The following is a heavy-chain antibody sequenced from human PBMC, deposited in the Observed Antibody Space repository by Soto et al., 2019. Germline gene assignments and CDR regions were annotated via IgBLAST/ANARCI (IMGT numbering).Heavy chain of an antibody. CDR1: GYGFSNYW. CDR2: IFPSDSAT. V-gene: IGHV5-51*01. Sequence: PGESLKISCEGSGYGFSNYWIGWVRPTSGKGLEWMGIIFPSDSATKYNPSLQGQVSISADNTGAAAYPHLSSLKPSDSAIYYGARHLYTNANVELFVDFWGQGTPVTVSS. CDR3: ARHLYTNANVELFVDF. J-gene: IGHJ4*02. D-gene: IGHD2-8*01.